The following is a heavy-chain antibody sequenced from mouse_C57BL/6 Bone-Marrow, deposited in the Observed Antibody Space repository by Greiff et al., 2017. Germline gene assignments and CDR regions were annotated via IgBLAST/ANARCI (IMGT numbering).Heavy chain of an antibody. CDR1: GFTFSDYY. Sequence: DVMLVESGGGLVQPGGSLKLSCAASGFTFSDYYMSWVRQTPEKRLEWVAYISNGGGSTYYPDTVKGRFTISRDNAKNTLYLQMSRLKSEDTAMYYCARQGSTTVGGYFDVWGTGTTVTVSS. CDR2: ISNGGGST. V-gene: IGHV5-12*01. CDR3: ARQGSTTVGGYFDV. J-gene: IGHJ1*03. D-gene: IGHD1-1*01.